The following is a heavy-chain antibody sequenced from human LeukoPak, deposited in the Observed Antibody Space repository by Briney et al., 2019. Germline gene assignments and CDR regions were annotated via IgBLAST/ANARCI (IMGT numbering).Heavy chain of an antibody. J-gene: IGHJ4*02. D-gene: IGHD1-26*01. CDR3: ARTRLGTSTSFYFDL. V-gene: IGHV3-30*02. CDR2: VRYDGRSQ. Sequence: GGSLRLSCAASEFILSNYDMHWVRQAPGKGLEGVALVRYDGRSQYYSGYMQGRFTVSRDNSKNNLYLNMNRLRPEDTAVYYCARTRLGTSTSFYFDLWGQGTLVTVSS. CDR1: EFILSNYD.